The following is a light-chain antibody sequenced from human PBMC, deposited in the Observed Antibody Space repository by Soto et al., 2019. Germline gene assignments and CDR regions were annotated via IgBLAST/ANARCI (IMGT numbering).Light chain of an antibody. J-gene: IGLJ2*01. CDR1: SSNIGAGYN. V-gene: IGLV1-40*01. CDR2: ANN. CDR3: QSYDSSLSEGV. Sequence: QSVLTQPPSVSGAPGQRVTISCTGSSSNIGAGYNVHWYQQFPGTAPKLLIYANNNRPSGVPDRFSGSKSGTSAPLAITGLQAEDEADYYCQSYDSSLSEGVFGGGTKLTVL.